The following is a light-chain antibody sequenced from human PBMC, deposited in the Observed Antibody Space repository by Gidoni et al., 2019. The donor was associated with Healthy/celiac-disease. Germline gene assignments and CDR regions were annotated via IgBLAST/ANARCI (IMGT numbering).Light chain of an antibody. CDR1: SSNIGSNY. V-gene: IGLV1-47*01. Sequence: QSVLTQPPSASGTPGQRVTISCSGSSSNIGSNYVYWYQQLPGTAPKLLIYRNNQRPSGVPDRFSGSKSGTSASLAISGLRSEDEADYYCAAWDDSLSGVYVFGGGTKLTVL. J-gene: IGLJ3*02. CDR2: RNN. CDR3: AAWDDSLSGVYV.